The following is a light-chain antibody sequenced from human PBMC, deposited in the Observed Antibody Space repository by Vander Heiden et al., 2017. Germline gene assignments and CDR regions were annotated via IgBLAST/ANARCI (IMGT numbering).Light chain of an antibody. CDR2: GTS. Sequence: DIQILLAPSSLSAPVGDRVTFTFRASLDISTYLDWYQQKPGKAPKLLIYGTSTLMSDVPSRFRGSGNGTDFTLTISSLQPEDSATYYCQQANGFPPTFGSGTRLEI. CDR1: LDISTY. CDR3: QQANGFPPT. V-gene: IGKV1-12*01. J-gene: IGKJ5*01.